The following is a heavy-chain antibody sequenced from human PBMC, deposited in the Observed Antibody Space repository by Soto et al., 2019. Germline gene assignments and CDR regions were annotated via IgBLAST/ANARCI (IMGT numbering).Heavy chain of an antibody. J-gene: IGHJ6*02. D-gene: IGHD3-10*01. CDR3: ARWFGESTGRFGMDV. CDR1: GFTFSSYA. V-gene: IGHV3-30-3*01. CDR2: ISYDGSNK. Sequence: QVQLVESGGGVVQPGRSLRLSCAASGFTFSSYAMHWVRQAPGKGLEWVAVISYDGSNKYYADSVKGRFTISRDNSKNTLYLQMNSLRAEDTAVYYCARWFGESTGRFGMDVWGQGTTVTVSS.